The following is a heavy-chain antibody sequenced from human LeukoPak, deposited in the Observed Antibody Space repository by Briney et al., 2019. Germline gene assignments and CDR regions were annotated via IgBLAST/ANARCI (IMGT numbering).Heavy chain of an antibody. V-gene: IGHV1-69*13. D-gene: IGHD5-18*01. Sequence: GASVKVSCKAPGGTFSSYAISWVRQAPGQGLEWMGGIIPIFGTANYAQKFQGRVTITADESTSTAYMELSSLRSDDTAVYYCARDQGTAIPITWGQGTLVTVSS. CDR2: IIPIFGTA. J-gene: IGHJ5*02. CDR1: GGTFSSYA. CDR3: ARDQGTAIPIT.